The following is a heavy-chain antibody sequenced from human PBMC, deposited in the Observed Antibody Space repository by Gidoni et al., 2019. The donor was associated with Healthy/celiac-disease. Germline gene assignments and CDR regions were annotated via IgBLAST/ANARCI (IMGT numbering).Heavy chain of an antibody. Sequence: QVQLVQSGAEVKKPVSTVKVACKASGYTFTSYDINWVRQATGQGLEWMGWMNPNSGNTGYAQKFQGRVTMTRNTSISTAYMELSSLRSEDTAVYYCAREVEPIYGMDVWGQGTTVTVSS. V-gene: IGHV1-8*01. CDR1: GYTFTSYD. CDR2: MNPNSGNT. CDR3: AREVEPIYGMDV. J-gene: IGHJ6*02.